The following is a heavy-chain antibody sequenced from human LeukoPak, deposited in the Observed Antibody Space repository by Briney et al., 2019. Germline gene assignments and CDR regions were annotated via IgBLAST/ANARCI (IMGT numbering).Heavy chain of an antibody. Sequence: PSETLSLTCTVSGYSISSDYYWGWIRQPPGKGLEWIGSIYHSGSTYYNPSLKSRVTISVDTSKNQFSLKLSSVTAADTAMYYCARDPPLPWGQGTLVTVSS. V-gene: IGHV4-38-2*02. CDR2: IYHSGST. CDR3: ARDPPLP. CDR1: GYSISSDYY. J-gene: IGHJ5*02.